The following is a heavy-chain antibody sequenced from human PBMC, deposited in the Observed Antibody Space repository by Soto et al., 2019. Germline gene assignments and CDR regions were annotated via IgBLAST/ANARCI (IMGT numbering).Heavy chain of an antibody. CDR1: GFSLSTSGMC. Sequence: SGPTLVNPTQTLTLTCSFSGFSLSTSGMCVSWIRQPPGKALEWLALIDWDDDKYYSTSLKTRLTISKDTSKNQVVLTMTNMDPVDTAXYYCARNTNQRNFAFDIWGQGTMVTVSS. V-gene: IGHV2-70*01. J-gene: IGHJ3*02. CDR3: ARNTNQRNFAFDI. CDR2: IDWDDDK. D-gene: IGHD1-1*01.